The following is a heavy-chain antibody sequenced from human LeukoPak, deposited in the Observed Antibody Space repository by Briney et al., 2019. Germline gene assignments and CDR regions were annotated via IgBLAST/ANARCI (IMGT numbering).Heavy chain of an antibody. J-gene: IGHJ4*02. CDR3: ARGSREAGQYYDSSGYSDY. D-gene: IGHD3-22*01. Sequence: PSETLSLTCAVSGYSTSSGYYWGWIRQPPGKELEWIGSIYHSGSTYYNPSLKSRVTISVDTSKNQFSLKLSSVTAADTAVYYCARGSREAGQYYDSSGYSDYWGQGTLVTVSS. CDR2: IYHSGST. V-gene: IGHV4-38-2*01. CDR1: GYSTSSGYY.